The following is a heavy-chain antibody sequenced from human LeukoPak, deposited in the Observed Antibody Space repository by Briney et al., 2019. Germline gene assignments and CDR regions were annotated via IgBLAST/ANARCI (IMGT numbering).Heavy chain of an antibody. D-gene: IGHD3-22*01. J-gene: IGHJ4*02. CDR1: GFDFGAYE. CDR3: TTLGYHLDS. V-gene: IGHV3-48*03. Sequence: GGSLTLSCAASGFDFGAYEMNWVRQAPGKGLEWVAYFAGSDTTKYYADSVRGRFTISRDNAKNSLYLQMNSLRAEDTALYYCTTLGYHLDSWGQGTLVTVSS. CDR2: FAGSDTTK.